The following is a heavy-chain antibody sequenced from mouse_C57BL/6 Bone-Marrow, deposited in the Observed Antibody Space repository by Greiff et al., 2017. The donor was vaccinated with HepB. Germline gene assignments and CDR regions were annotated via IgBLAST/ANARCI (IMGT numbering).Heavy chain of an antibody. D-gene: IGHD4-1*02. CDR2: IHPNSGST. Sequence: QVQLQQSGAELVKPGASVKLSCKASGYTFTSYWMHWVKQRPGQGLEWIGMIHPNSGSTNYNEKFKSKATLTVDKSSSTAYMQLSSLTSEDSAVYYCASNWEGYYAMDYWGQGTSVTVSS. CDR3: ASNWEGYYAMDY. V-gene: IGHV1-64*01. CDR1: GYTFTSYW. J-gene: IGHJ4*01.